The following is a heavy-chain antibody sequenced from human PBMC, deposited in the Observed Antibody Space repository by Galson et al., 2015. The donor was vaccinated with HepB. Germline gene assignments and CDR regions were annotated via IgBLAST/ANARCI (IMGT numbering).Heavy chain of an antibody. Sequence: SVKVSCKVSGYTLTELSMHWVRQAPGKGLEWMGGFDPEDGETIYAQKFQGRVTMTEDTSTDTAYMELSSLRSEDTAVYYCATDSRAAAGRNWFDPWGQGTLVTVSS. CDR3: ATDSRAAAGRNWFDP. D-gene: IGHD6-13*01. V-gene: IGHV1-24*01. CDR1: GYTLTELS. CDR2: FDPEDGET. J-gene: IGHJ5*02.